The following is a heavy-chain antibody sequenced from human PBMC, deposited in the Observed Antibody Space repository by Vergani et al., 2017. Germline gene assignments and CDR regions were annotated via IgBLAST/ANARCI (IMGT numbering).Heavy chain of an antibody. V-gene: IGHV3-21*01. D-gene: IGHD6-6*01. Sequence: VQLVESGGGLVKPGGSLRLSCAASGFTFSSYSMNWVRQAPGKGLEWVSSISSSSSYIYYADSVKGRFNISRDNSKNSLYLQMNSLRAEDTAVYYCARDFVSFRGDSSSPAGYWGQGTLVTVSS. J-gene: IGHJ4*02. CDR1: GFTFSSYS. CDR2: ISSSSSYI. CDR3: ARDFVSFRGDSSSPAGY.